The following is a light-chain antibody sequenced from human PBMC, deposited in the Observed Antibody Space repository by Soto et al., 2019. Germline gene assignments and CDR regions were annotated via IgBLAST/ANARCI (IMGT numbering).Light chain of an antibody. V-gene: IGLV2-14*01. Sequence: QSALTQPASVSGSPGQSIAFSCTGTSSDVVGYNYVSWYQQHPGKAPKLVIYEVTNRPSGVSNRFSGSKSGTTASLTISGLQAEDEADYYCSSYTSISILEFGGGTQMTVL. J-gene: IGLJ2*01. CDR1: SSDVVGYNY. CDR3: SSYTSISILE. CDR2: EVT.